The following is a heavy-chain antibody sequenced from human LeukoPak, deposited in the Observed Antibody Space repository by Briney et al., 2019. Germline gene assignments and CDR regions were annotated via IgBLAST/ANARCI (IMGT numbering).Heavy chain of an antibody. CDR1: GFTVSTNY. D-gene: IGHD3-22*01. CDR3: AREAYYHDTTGRFDL. V-gene: IGHV3-53*01. J-gene: IGHJ4*02. Sequence: PGGSLRLSCAASGFTVSTNYMGWVRQAPGKGLEWVSVIYSSERTYYAESVQGRFTVFRDDSENAIYLQMDSLRAEDTAVYYCAREAYYHDTTGRFDLWGRGTLVTVSS. CDR2: IYSSERT.